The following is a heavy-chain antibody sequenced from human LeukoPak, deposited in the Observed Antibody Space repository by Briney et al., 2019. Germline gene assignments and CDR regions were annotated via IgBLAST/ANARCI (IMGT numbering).Heavy chain of an antibody. V-gene: IGHV3-53*01. Sequence: GGSLRLSCAASGFTVSSNYMSWVRQAPGKGLEWVSGIYSGGSTYYADSVKGRFTISRDNYKNTLYLQMNSLRAEDTAVYYCAKDGLLWFGELSQRFDYWGQGTLVTVSS. D-gene: IGHD3-10*01. CDR2: IYSGGST. CDR1: GFTVSSNY. J-gene: IGHJ4*02. CDR3: AKDGLLWFGELSQRFDY.